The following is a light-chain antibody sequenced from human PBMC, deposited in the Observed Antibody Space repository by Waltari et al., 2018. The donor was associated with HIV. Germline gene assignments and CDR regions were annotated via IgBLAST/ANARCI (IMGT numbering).Light chain of an antibody. CDR1: TLGNTF. V-gene: IGLV3-1*01. CDR2: QDR. Sequence: SYELAQPPPVSVSPGQTASITCSGDTLGNTFAAWYQQKPGQSPVGVMYQDRNRTSGVPERFSGSNSGTTGYLTISGTQAMDEADYYCQAWDSSTVVFGGGTKLTVL. CDR3: QAWDSSTVV. J-gene: IGLJ2*01.